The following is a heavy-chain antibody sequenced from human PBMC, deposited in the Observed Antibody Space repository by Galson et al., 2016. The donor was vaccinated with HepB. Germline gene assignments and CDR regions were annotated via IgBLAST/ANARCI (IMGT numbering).Heavy chain of an antibody. CDR1: GFSVKNNY. D-gene: IGHD1-7*01. CDR2: IYNNGST. CDR3: AQELRPNDH. Sequence: SLRLSCAASGFSVKNNYMTWVRQAPGKGLEWVSIIYNNGSTYYADSVKGRFTVSRDNSKNTLYLQMDSLRVYDTAVYYCAQELRPNDHWGQGTLVTVSS. J-gene: IGHJ4*02. V-gene: IGHV3-53*01.